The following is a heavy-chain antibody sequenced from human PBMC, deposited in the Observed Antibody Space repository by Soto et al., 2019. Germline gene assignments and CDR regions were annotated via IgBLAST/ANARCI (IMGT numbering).Heavy chain of an antibody. CDR3: VRWNGFGDR. Sequence: EVQLLESGGGLVQPGGSLRLSCAVSGFLIRDYGVTWVRQAPGKGLEWVSGFSGGGGGTFYADSVKGRFTISRDDPKNTAYLQMNSLGAEDTAVYYCVRWNGFGDRWGQGTLVTVSS. V-gene: IGHV3-23*01. CDR2: FSGGGGGT. D-gene: IGHD1-1*01. CDR1: GFLIRDYG. J-gene: IGHJ5*02.